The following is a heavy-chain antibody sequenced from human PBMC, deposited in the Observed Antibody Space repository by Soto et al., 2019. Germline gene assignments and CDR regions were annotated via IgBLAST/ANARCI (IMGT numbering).Heavy chain of an antibody. D-gene: IGHD6-6*01. CDR3: AREFSNSPQALDS. V-gene: IGHV4-61*01. J-gene: IGHJ4*02. CDR1: GESVNSDTFS. CDR2: IYYTGST. Sequence: SENLSLTCTVSGESVNSDTFSCAWFRQPPGRGLEWIGYIYYTGSTNYNPSLKSRVTISIDTSRNQFSLKLSSVTAADTAVYDCAREFSNSPQALDSWGQVSLFTV.